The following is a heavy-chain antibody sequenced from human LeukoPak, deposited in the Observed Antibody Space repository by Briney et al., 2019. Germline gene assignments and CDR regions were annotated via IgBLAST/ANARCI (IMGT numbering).Heavy chain of an antibody. Sequence: PSETLSLTCAVSAASISNYYWIWIRQAPGKGREGIGYISTSGNTNYNPSLKSRVYISLDTSKNRFSLTRNFVTAADTAVYYCASPGSGYRYTFDYWGQGALVTVSS. V-gene: IGHV4-4*09. CDR3: ASPGSGYRYTFDY. J-gene: IGHJ4*02. D-gene: IGHD3-22*01. CDR2: ISTSGNT. CDR1: AASISNYY.